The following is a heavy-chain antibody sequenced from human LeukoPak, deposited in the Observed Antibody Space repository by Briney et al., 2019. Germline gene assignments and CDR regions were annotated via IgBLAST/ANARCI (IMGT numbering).Heavy chain of an antibody. CDR3: ARVYGGRGWFDP. V-gene: IGHV3-53*01. J-gene: IGHJ5*02. CDR2: IYTGGST. CDR1: GFTVGSNY. Sequence: GGSLRLSCAASGFTVGSNYMSWVRQAPGKGLEWVSVIYTGGSTYYADSVKGRFTISRDNSKNTLYLQMNSLRAEDTAVYYCARVYGGRGWFDPWGQGTLVTVSS. D-gene: IGHD3-16*01.